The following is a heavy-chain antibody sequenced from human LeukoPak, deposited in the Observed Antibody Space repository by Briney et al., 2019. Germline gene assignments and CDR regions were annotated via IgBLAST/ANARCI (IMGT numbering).Heavy chain of an antibody. D-gene: IGHD6-19*01. CDR1: GFTVSSNY. V-gene: IGHV3-53*01. CDR2: IYSGGST. Sequence: AGSLRLSCAASGFTVSSNYMSWVRQAPGKGMEWVSVIYSGGSTYYADSVKGRLTISRDNSKNTLYLQMNSLRVEDTAVYYCTRASGWDDAFDIWGQGTMVTVSS. CDR3: TRASGWDDAFDI. J-gene: IGHJ3*02.